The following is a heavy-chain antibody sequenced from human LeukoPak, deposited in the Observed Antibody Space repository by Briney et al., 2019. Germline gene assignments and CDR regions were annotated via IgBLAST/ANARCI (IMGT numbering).Heavy chain of an antibody. CDR1: GGSISSSSYY. CDR3: AEGGDGSGRSMDV. D-gene: IGHD3-10*01. Sequence: TSETLSLTCTVSGGSISSSSYYWGWIRQPPGKGLEWIGSIYYSGSTYYNPSLKSRVTISVDTSRNQFSLKLSSVTAADTALYCCAEGGDGSGRSMDVWGQGTTVTVSS. V-gene: IGHV4-39*07. J-gene: IGHJ6*02. CDR2: IYYSGST.